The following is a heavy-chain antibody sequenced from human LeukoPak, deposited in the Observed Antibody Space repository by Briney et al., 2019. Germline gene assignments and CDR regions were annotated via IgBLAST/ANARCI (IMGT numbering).Heavy chain of an antibody. Sequence: GGSLRLSCAASGFTFSSYWVHWVRQVPGKGLVWVSGINRDGSSTSYADSVKGRFTISRDNAKNTLYLQMNSLRSEDTAVYYCAKEPLGWDSYFSRIYYFDYWGQGTLVTVSS. CDR2: INRDGSST. CDR3: AKEPLGWDSYFSRIYYFDY. CDR1: GFTFSSYW. J-gene: IGHJ4*02. V-gene: IGHV3-74*01. D-gene: IGHD3-22*01.